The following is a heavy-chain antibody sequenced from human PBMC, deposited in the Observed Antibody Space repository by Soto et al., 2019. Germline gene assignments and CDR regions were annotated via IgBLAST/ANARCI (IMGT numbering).Heavy chain of an antibody. Sequence: ASVKVSCKASGYTFTSYGISWVRQAPGQGLEWMGWISAYNGNTNYAQKLQGRVTMTTDTSTSTAYMELRSLRSDDTAVYYCARVRDGSFSGWHHDAFDIWGQGTMVTVSS. CDR3: ARVRDGSFSGWHHDAFDI. CDR1: GYTFTSYG. CDR2: ISAYNGNT. V-gene: IGHV1-18*01. D-gene: IGHD6-19*01. J-gene: IGHJ3*02.